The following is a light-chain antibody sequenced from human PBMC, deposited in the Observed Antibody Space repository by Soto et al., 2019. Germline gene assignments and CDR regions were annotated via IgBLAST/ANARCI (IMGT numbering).Light chain of an antibody. CDR3: QQYNNWPPCT. CDR1: QSVNNN. J-gene: IGKJ1*01. Sequence: EIVMTQSPATLSVSPGERATLSCRASQSVNNNLAWYQQKPGQAPRLLIYGASTRATGIPARFSGSGSGTDFTLTISSLQSEGFAIYYCQQYNNWPPCTFGQGTKVEIK. CDR2: GAS. V-gene: IGKV3-15*01.